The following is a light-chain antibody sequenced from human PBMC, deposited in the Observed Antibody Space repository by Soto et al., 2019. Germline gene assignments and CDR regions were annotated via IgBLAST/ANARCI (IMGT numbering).Light chain of an antibody. J-gene: IGKJ1*01. V-gene: IGKV3-20*01. CDR2: GAS. CDR1: QSVSSSY. Sequence: EIVLTQSPGTLSLSPGERATLSCRASQSVSSSYLAWYQQKPGQAPRLLIYGASSRATGIPDRFSGSGSGTDFTLTISSLQSEDFAVYYCQQYNNWPPTLGQGTKVDIK. CDR3: QQYNNWPPT.